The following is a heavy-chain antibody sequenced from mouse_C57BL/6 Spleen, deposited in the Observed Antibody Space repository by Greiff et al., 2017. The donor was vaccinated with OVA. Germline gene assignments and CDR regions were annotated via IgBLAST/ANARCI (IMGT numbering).Heavy chain of an antibody. Sequence: VQLQASGPELVKPGASVQISCQASCYSFTGSYMHWVKQSHGNILDWIGYIYPYNGVSSYNQKFKGKATLTVDKSSSTAYMELRSLTSEDSAVYYCAREGTAQALFDYWGQGTTLTVSS. V-gene: IGHV1-31*01. D-gene: IGHD3-2*02. CDR1: CYSFTGSY. CDR3: AREGTAQALFDY. CDR2: IYPYNGVS. J-gene: IGHJ2*01.